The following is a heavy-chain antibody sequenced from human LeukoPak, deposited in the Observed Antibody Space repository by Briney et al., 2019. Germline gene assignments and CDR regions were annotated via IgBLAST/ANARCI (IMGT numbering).Heavy chain of an antibody. CDR3: ARDRIGGRGGLDY. Sequence: PGGSLRLSCAASGFSFSSYSMNWVRQAPGKGLEWIGYIYYSGSTNYNPSLKSRVTISVDTSKNQFSLKLSSVTAADTAVYYCARDRIGGRGGLDYWGQGTLVTVSS. CDR1: GFSFSSYS. D-gene: IGHD3-16*01. CDR2: IYYSGST. J-gene: IGHJ4*02. V-gene: IGHV4-59*01.